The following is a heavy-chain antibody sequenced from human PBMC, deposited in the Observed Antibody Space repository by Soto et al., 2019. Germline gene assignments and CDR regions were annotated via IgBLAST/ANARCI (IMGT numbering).Heavy chain of an antibody. V-gene: IGHV4-39*01. Sequence: SETLSLTCTVSGGSISSSSYYWGWIRQPPGKGLEWIGSIYYSGSTYYNPSLKSRVTISVDTSKNQFSLKLSSVTAADTAVYYCAISGYGSGSYATGYWGQGTLVTVSS. CDR1: GGSISSSSYY. CDR3: AISGYGSGSYATGY. J-gene: IGHJ4*02. D-gene: IGHD3-10*01. CDR2: IYYSGST.